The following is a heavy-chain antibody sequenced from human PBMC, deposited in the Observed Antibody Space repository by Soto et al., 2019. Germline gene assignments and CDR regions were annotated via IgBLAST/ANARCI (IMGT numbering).Heavy chain of an antibody. V-gene: IGHV1-24*01. Sequence: ASVKVSCKVSGYTLTELSMHWVRQAPGKGLEWMGGFDPEDGETIYAQKFQGRVTMTEDTSTDTAYMELSSLRSEDTAVYYCATDPSGLGFYKQQLGVEVDYWGQGTLVTVSS. D-gene: IGHD6-13*01. CDR3: ATDPSGLGFYKQQLGVEVDY. CDR1: GYTLTELS. J-gene: IGHJ4*02. CDR2: FDPEDGET.